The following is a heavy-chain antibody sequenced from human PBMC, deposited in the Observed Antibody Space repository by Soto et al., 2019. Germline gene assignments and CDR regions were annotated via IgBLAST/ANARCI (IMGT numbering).Heavy chain of an antibody. Sequence: SETLSLTCAVYGGSFSGYYWSWIRQPPWKGLEWIGEINHSGSTNYNPSLKSRVTISVDTSKNQFSLKLSSVTAADTAVYYCAVLRGDYYYGMDVWGQGTTVTVSS. V-gene: IGHV4-34*01. D-gene: IGHD3-16*01. CDR1: GGSFSGYY. CDR2: INHSGST. J-gene: IGHJ6*02. CDR3: AVLRGDYYYGMDV.